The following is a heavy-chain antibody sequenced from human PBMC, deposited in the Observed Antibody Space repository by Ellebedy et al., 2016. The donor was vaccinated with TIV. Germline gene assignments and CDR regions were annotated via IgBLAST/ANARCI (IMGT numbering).Heavy chain of an antibody. Sequence: PGGSLRLSCAASGFTFSGYGMHWVRQAPGKGLEWVAVIWNDGSNEYYADAVKGRFTINRDNSKTTLYLQMNSLSDEDTAVYYCARDGREDYGGYMDQFDFDYWGQGTLVTVSS. CDR3: ARDGREDYGGYMDQFDFDY. CDR2: IWNDGSNE. J-gene: IGHJ4*02. D-gene: IGHD4-23*01. V-gene: IGHV3-33*01. CDR1: GFTFSGYG.